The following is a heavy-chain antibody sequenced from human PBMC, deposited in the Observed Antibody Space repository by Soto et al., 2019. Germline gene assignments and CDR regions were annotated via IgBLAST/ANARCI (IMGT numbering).Heavy chain of an antibody. D-gene: IGHD3-10*01. V-gene: IGHV1-2*04. CDR2: INPNSGGT. J-gene: IGHJ6*03. CDR3: ARGTTMVRDVIYSYYMYV. Sequence: ASVKVSCKASGYTFTGYYMHWVRQAPGQGLEWMGWINPNSGGTNYAQKFQGWVTMTRDTSISTAYMELSRLRSDDTAVYYCARGTTMVRDVIYSYYMYVWGKGTTVTVSS. CDR1: GYTFTGYY.